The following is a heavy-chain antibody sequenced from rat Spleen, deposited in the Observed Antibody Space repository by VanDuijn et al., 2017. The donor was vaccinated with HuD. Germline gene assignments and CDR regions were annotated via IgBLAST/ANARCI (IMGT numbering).Heavy chain of an antibody. D-gene: IGHD1-12*02. CDR3: TREHYYDGEGWFTY. CDR2: ITNTGGST. J-gene: IGHJ3*01. CDR1: GFTFNDYW. Sequence: EVQLVESGGGLVQPGRSLKLSCIASGFTFNDYWMTWIRQAPGKGLEWIASITNTGGSTYYPDSVKGRFTISKDDAKSTLYLQMNGLRSEDTATYYCTREHYYDGEGWFTYWGQGTLVTVSS. V-gene: IGHV5-31*01.